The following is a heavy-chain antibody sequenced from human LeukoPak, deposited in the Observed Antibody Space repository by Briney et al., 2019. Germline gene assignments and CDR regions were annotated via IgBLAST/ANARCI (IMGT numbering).Heavy chain of an antibody. CDR3: ASELGYCSSGSCYGDY. V-gene: IGHV3-11*01. Sequence: AGGSLRLSCAASGFTFSDYYMSWIRQAPGKGLEWVSYISSSGSTIYYADSVKGRFTISRDNAKNSLYLQMNSLRAEDTAVYYCASELGYCSSGSCYGDYRGQGTLVTVSS. CDR1: GFTFSDYY. J-gene: IGHJ4*02. CDR2: ISSSGSTI. D-gene: IGHD2-15*01.